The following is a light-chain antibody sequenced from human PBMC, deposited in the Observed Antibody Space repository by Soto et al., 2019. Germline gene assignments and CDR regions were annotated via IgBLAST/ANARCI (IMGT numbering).Light chain of an antibody. V-gene: IGKV3-15*01. J-gene: IGKJ1*01. CDR1: QSVSSN. Sequence: EIVMTQSPATLSVSPGERATLSCRASQSVSSNLAWYQQKPGQAPRLLIYGASTRATGIPARFSGSGFGTDFTLTISNLEPEDFAVYYCQQYGSSVWTFGQGTKVDI. CDR2: GAS. CDR3: QQYGSSVWT.